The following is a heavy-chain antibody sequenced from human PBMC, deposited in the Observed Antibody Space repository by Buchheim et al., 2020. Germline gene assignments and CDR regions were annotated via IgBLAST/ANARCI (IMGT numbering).Heavy chain of an antibody. CDR3: AREEDYYDSSGQPL. D-gene: IGHD3-22*01. J-gene: IGHJ4*02. Sequence: EVQLVESGGGLVQPGGSLRLSCAASGFTVSSNYMSWVRQAPGKGLEWVSVIYSGGSTYYADSVKGRFTISRVNSKNTLYLQMNSLRAEDTAVYYCAREEDYYDSSGQPLWGQGTL. CDR2: IYSGGST. V-gene: IGHV3-66*01. CDR1: GFTVSSNY.